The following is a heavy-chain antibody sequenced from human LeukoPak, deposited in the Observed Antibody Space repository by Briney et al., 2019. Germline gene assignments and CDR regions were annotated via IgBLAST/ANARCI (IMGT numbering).Heavy chain of an antibody. CDR1: GFTFSSYA. D-gene: IGHD3-9*01. V-gene: IGHV3-30-3*01. CDR3: AREGGGLRYFDWLPFDY. CDR2: ISYDGSNK. J-gene: IGHJ4*02. Sequence: PGGSLRLSCAASGFTFSSYAMHWVRQAPGKGLEWVAVISYDGSNKYYADSVKGRFTISRDNSKNTLYLQMNSLRAEDTGVYYCAREGGGLRYFDWLPFDYWGQGTLVTVSS.